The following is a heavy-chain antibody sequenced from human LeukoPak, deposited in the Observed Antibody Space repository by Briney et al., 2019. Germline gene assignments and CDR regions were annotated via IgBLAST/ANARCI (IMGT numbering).Heavy chain of an antibody. Sequence: SETLSLTCTVSGGPIISSIWSWIRQPPGKGLEWIGHIYYSGSTNYNPSLKSRVTISVDTSKNQFSLKLSSVTAAGTAVYSCARRGANSGSYSHFDLWGRGTLVTVSA. CDR1: GGPIISSI. J-gene: IGHJ2*01. CDR3: ARRGANSGSYSHFDL. D-gene: IGHD1-26*01. V-gene: IGHV4-59*01. CDR2: IYYSGST.